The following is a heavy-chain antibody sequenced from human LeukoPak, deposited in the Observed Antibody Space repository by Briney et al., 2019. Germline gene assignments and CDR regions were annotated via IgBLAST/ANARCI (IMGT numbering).Heavy chain of an antibody. Sequence: ASVKVSCKASGYTFTCYYMHWVRQAPGQGLEWMGWINPNSGGTNYAQKFQGRATMTRDTSISTAYMELSRLRSDDTAVYYCARAGEDYYYMDVWGKGTTVTISS. CDR3: ARAGEDYYYMDV. D-gene: IGHD3-16*01. V-gene: IGHV1-2*02. J-gene: IGHJ6*03. CDR2: INPNSGGT. CDR1: GYTFTCYY.